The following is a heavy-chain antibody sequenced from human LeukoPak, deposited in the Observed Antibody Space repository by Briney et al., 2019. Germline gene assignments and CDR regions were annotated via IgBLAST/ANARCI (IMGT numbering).Heavy chain of an antibody. CDR3: ARGLGGYSSSWYFSPAEKYYFDY. CDR1: GYTFTSYY. CDR2: INPSGGST. D-gene: IGHD6-13*01. J-gene: IGHJ4*02. Sequence: ASVKVSCKASGYTFTSYYMHWVRQAPGQGLEWMGIINPSGGSTSYAQKFQGRVAMTRDTSTSTVYMELSSLRSEDTAVYYCARGLGGYSSSWYFSPAEKYYFDYWGQGTLVTVSS. V-gene: IGHV1-46*01.